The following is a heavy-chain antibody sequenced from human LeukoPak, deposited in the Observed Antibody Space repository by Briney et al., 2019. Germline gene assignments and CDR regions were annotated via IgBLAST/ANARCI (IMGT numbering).Heavy chain of an antibody. V-gene: IGHV3-23*01. CDR2: IGGPGAPT. Sequence: GGSLRLSCVASGFTFSSNSLTWVRQTPEKGLAWVSIIGGPGAPTFYADSVEGRFTISRDNSKNTVYLQMNSLRAEDTALYFCARGATRATRHFDLWGRGTLVTVSS. J-gene: IGHJ2*01. CDR1: GFTFSSNS. D-gene: IGHD2-15*01. CDR3: ARGATRATRHFDL.